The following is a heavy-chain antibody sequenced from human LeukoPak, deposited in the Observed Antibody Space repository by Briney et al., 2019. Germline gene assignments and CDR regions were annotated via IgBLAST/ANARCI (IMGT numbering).Heavy chain of an antibody. CDR1: GFTVSSNY. D-gene: IGHD6-13*01. J-gene: IGHJ6*02. CDR2: IYIGGST. CDR3: ARDESANYYYYAMDV. V-gene: IGHV3-66*01. Sequence: PGGSLRLSCAASGFTVSSNYMSWVRQAPGKGPEWVSVIYIGGSTYYADSVKGRFTISRDISKNTLYLQMNSLRAEDTAVYYCARDESANYYYYAMDVWGQGTTVTVSS.